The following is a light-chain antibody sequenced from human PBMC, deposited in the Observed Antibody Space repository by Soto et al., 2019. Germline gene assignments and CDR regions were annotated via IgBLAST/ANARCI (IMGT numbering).Light chain of an antibody. Sequence: QSALTQPASVSASPGQSITISCTGTSSDVGGSNFVSWYQQHPGKPPKLIIYDVATRPSGVSNRFSGSKSGSTASLIISRLQTEDEADYYGVSFTSRTTYVFGSGTKLTVL. V-gene: IGLV2-14*03. CDR3: VSFTSRTTYV. J-gene: IGLJ1*01. CDR2: DVA. CDR1: SSDVGGSNF.